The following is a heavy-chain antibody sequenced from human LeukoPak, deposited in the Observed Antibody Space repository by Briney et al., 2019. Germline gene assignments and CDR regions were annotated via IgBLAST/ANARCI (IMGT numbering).Heavy chain of an antibody. CDR3: ARDPEYKVTTVTTTINWFDP. CDR1: GGSISISNYY. V-gene: IGHV4-39*07. Sequence: SETLSLTCTVSGGSISISNYYWGWIRQPPGKGLEWIGSMSYSGSTYYNPSLKSRVTISVDTSKNQFSLKLSSVTAADTAVYYCARDPEYKVTTVTTTINWFDPWGQGTLVTVSS. CDR2: MSYSGST. J-gene: IGHJ5*02. D-gene: IGHD4-17*01.